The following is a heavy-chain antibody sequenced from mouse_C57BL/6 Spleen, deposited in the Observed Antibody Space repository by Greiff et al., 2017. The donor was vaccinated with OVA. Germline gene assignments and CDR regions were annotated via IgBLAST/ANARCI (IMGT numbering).Heavy chain of an antibody. D-gene: IGHD1-1*01. Sequence: EVKVVESEGGLVQPGSSMKLSCTASGFTFSDYYMAWVRQVPEKGLEWVANINYDGSSTYYLDSLKSRFIISRDNAKNILYLQMSSLKSEDTATYYCARTGYGSSLDYWGQGTTLTVSS. CDR1: GFTFSDYY. CDR3: ARTGYGSSLDY. CDR2: INYDGSST. J-gene: IGHJ2*01. V-gene: IGHV5-16*01.